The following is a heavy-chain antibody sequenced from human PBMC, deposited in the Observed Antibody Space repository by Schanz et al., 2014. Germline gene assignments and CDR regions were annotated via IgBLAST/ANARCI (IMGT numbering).Heavy chain of an antibody. V-gene: IGHV3-53*01. CDR1: GFTVSSNY. CDR2: VYMSAAST. J-gene: IGHJ3*01. Sequence: EVQLVESGGGLIQPVGSLRLSCAVSGFTVSSNYMSWVRQAPGKGLEWVSTVYMSAASTRYADSVKGRFIISRGSSKNTLCLQMNSLRPEDTALYFCARDEGRDGYNLAFDVWGQGTLVTVSS. D-gene: IGHD5-12*01. CDR3: ARDEGRDGYNLAFDV.